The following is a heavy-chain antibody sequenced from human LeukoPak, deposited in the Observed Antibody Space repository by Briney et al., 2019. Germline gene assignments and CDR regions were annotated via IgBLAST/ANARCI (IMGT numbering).Heavy chain of an antibody. D-gene: IGHD3-22*01. CDR3: ARDGRDSSGYYYLYYFDY. CDR2: ISYDGSNK. V-gene: IGHV3-30-3*01. Sequence: GGSLRLSCAASGFTFSSYAMHWVRQAPGKGLEWVAVISYDGSNKYYADSVKGRFTTSRDNSKNTLYLQMNSLRAEDTAVYYCARDGRDSSGYYYLYYFDYWGQGTLVTVSS. J-gene: IGHJ4*02. CDR1: GFTFSSYA.